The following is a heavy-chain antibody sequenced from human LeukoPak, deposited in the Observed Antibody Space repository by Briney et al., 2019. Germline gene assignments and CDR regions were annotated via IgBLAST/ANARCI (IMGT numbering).Heavy chain of an antibody. CDR3: TREIFGVGG. D-gene: IGHD3-3*01. CDR1: GFTFGDYA. V-gene: IGHV3-49*03. J-gene: IGHJ4*02. Sequence: PGGSLRLSSTASGFTFGDYATSWFRQAPGKGLEWVGFIRSKAYGGTTEYAASVKGRFTISRDDSKSIAYLQMNSLKTEDTAVYYCTREIFGVGGWGQGTLVTVSS. CDR2: IRSKAYGGTT.